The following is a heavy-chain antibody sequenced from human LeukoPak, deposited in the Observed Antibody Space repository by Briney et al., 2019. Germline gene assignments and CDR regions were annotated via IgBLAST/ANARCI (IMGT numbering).Heavy chain of an antibody. Sequence: PSETLSLTCTVSGGSISSSSYYWGWIRQPPGKGLEWLGSIYHSGSTYYNPSLKSRVTISVDTSKNQFSLKLSSVTAADTAVYYCAKDGYNYERSDAFDIWGQGTMVTVSS. CDR2: IYHSGST. CDR1: GGSISSSSYY. CDR3: AKDGYNYERSDAFDI. J-gene: IGHJ3*02. D-gene: IGHD5-24*01. V-gene: IGHV4-39*07.